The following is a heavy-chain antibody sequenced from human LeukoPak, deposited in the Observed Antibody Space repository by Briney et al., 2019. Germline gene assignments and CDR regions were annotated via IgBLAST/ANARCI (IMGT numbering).Heavy chain of an antibody. Sequence: GGSLRLSCAASGFTFSSCAMSWVRQAPGKGLEWVSAISGSGGSTYYADSVKGRFTISRDNSKNTLYLQMNSLRAEDTAVYYCAKDGLRFLEWLAPYYYSYMDVWGKGTTVTVSS. CDR3: AKDGLRFLEWLAPYYYSYMDV. CDR2: ISGSGGST. CDR1: GFTFSSCA. D-gene: IGHD3-3*01. V-gene: IGHV3-23*01. J-gene: IGHJ6*03.